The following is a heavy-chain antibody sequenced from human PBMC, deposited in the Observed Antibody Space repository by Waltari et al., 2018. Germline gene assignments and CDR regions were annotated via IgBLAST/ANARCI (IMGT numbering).Heavy chain of an antibody. D-gene: IGHD4-17*01. Sequence: EVQLVESGGGLVQPGGSLRLSCAASGFTFSSYWMSWVRQAPGKGLEWVANIKPDGSEKYYVDSVKVRFTISRDNAKNSLYLQMNSLRAEDTAVYYCARDRLYYGDYLDYWGQGTLVTVSS. CDR2: IKPDGSEK. CDR3: ARDRLYYGDYLDY. CDR1: GFTFSSYW. V-gene: IGHV3-7*01. J-gene: IGHJ4*02.